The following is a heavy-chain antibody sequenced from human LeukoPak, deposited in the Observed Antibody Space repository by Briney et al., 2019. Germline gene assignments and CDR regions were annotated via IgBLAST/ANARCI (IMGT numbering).Heavy chain of an antibody. V-gene: IGHV1-58*01. CDR3: AAGLRFGELHYYYGMDV. J-gene: IGHJ6*02. D-gene: IGHD3-10*01. CDR2: IVVGSGNT. CDR1: GFTFTSSA. Sequence: ASVKVSCKASGFTFTSSAVQWVRQARGQRLERIGWIVVGSGNTNYAQKFQERVTITRDMSTSTAYMELSSLRSEDTAVYYCAAGLRFGELHYYYGMDVWGQGTTVTVSS.